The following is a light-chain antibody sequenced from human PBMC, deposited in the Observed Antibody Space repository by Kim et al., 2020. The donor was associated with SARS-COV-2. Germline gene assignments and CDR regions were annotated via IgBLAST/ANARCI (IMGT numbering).Light chain of an antibody. CDR2: GVF. Sequence: SPGERATLSCRASQSVRSNYLAWYQQKPGQAPRLVIYGVFRRATGIPDRFSGSGTGTDFTLTISRLEPEDFAVYYCQQYGSSPPYSFGQGTKLEI. V-gene: IGKV3-20*01. J-gene: IGKJ2*03. CDR3: QQYGSSPPYS. CDR1: QSVRSNY.